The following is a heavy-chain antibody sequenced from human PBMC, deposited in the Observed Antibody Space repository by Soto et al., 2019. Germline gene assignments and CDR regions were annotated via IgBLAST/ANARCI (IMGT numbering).Heavy chain of an antibody. CDR3: ARDALGSEGWLDP. CDR2: IWYDGSNK. CDR1: GFTFSSYG. Sequence: GWSLRLSCAASGFTFSSYGMHWIRQAPGKGLEWVAVIWYDGSNKYYADSVKGRSTISRDNSKNTLYLQMNSLRAEDTAVYYCARDALGSEGWLDPWGQGTLVTVSS. V-gene: IGHV3-33*01. D-gene: IGHD3-16*01. J-gene: IGHJ5*02.